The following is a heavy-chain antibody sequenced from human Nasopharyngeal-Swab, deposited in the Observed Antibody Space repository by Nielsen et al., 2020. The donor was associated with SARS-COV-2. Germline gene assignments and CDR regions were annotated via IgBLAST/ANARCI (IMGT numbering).Heavy chain of an antibody. V-gene: IGHV3-30*18. CDR3: AKDRYYDFWSGYYTKDY. CDR2: ISYDGSNK. J-gene: IGHJ4*02. CDR1: GFTFSSYG. D-gene: IGHD3-3*01. Sequence: GGFLRLSCAASGFTFSSYGMHWVRQAPGKGLEWVAVISYDGSNKYYADSVKGRFTISRDNSKNTLYLQMNSLRAEDTAVYYCAKDRYYDFWSGYYTKDYWGQGTLVTVSS.